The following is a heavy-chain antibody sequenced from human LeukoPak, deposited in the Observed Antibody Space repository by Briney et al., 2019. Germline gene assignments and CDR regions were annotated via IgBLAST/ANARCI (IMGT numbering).Heavy chain of an antibody. J-gene: IGHJ4*02. Sequence: PGGSLRLSCAASGFTFSSYEMNWVRQAPGKGLEWVSYISSSGTPIHYAASVKGRFTISRDNAKNSLFLQMNSLRAEDTAVYYCAREKTACGGDCYDSWGQGTLATVSS. CDR1: GFTFSSYE. CDR2: ISSSGTPI. V-gene: IGHV3-48*03. CDR3: AREKTACGGDCYDS. D-gene: IGHD2-21*01.